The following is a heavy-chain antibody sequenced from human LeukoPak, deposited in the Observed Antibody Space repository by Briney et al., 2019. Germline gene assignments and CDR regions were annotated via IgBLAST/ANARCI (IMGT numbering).Heavy chain of an antibody. D-gene: IGHD1-26*01. V-gene: IGHV3-21*01. CDR2: ISSSSSYI. J-gene: IGHJ5*02. Sequence: GGSLRLSCAASGFTFSSYSMNWVRQAPGKGLEWVSSISSSSSYIYYADSVKGRFLISRDNSKNTVYLQMNSLRPEDTALYYCARESHEGATRAYNWFDPWGQGTLVTVSS. CDR3: ARESHEGATRAYNWFDP. CDR1: GFTFSSYS.